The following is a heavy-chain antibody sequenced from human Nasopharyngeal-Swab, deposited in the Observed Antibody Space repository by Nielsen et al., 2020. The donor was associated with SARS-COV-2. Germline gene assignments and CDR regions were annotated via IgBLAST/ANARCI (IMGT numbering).Heavy chain of an antibody. CDR2: FDPEDGET. Sequence: ASVKVSCKVSGYTLTELSMHWVRQAPGKGLEWMGGFDPEDGETIYAQKFQGRVTMTRDTSTSTVYMELSSLRSEDTAVYYCARDLPEHDIWGQGTMVTVSS. CDR3: ARDLPEHDI. V-gene: IGHV1-24*01. CDR1: GYTLTELS. J-gene: IGHJ3*02.